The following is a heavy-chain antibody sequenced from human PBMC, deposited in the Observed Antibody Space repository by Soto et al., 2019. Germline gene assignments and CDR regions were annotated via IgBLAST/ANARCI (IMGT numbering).Heavy chain of an antibody. D-gene: IGHD3-22*01. V-gene: IGHV1-69*13. CDR1: GGTFSNLA. CDR2: IIPFFGTA. CDR3: ARGPPSLNTIVVAPFDF. J-gene: IGHJ4*02. Sequence: SVKVSWKASGGTFSNLAISWVRQAPGQGLEWMGGIIPFFGTANYAEKFQGRVTVTADESTSTAYMDLSSLRSDDTAVYYCARGPPSLNTIVVAPFDFWGQGTPVTVSS.